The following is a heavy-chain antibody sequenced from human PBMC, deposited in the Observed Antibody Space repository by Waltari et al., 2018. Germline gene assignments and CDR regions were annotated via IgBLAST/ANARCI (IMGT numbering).Heavy chain of an antibody. D-gene: IGHD6-19*01. CDR2: INHSGST. V-gene: IGHV4-34*01. J-gene: IGHJ4*02. CDR1: GGSFSGYY. CDR3: ARGIAVADLEYYFDY. Sequence: QVQLQQWGAGLLKPSETLSLTCAVYGGSFSGYYWSWIRQPPGKGLEWIGEINHSGSTNYNPSLKSRVTISVDTSKNQFSLKLSSVTAADTAVYYCARGIAVADLEYYFDYWGQGTLVTVSS.